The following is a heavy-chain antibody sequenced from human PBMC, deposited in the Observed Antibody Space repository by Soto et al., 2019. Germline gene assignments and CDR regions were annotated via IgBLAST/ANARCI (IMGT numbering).Heavy chain of an antibody. CDR2: ISGGGDST. V-gene: IGHV3-23*01. Sequence: PGGSLRLSCAASGFTFSSCAMIWVRQAPGEGLEWVSGISGGGDSTSYADSVKGRFTISRDNSKNTLYLQMNSLRVEDTALYYCAKGRISSRYGLDVWGQGTTVTVSS. CDR1: GFTFSSCA. CDR3: AKGRISSRYGLDV. D-gene: IGHD6-13*01. J-gene: IGHJ6*02.